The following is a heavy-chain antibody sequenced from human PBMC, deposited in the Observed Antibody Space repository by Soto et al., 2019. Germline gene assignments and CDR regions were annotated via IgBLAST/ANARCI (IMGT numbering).Heavy chain of an antibody. CDR3: ARARTYAGIFDF. J-gene: IGHJ4*02. V-gene: IGHV4-39*01. CDR2: IYYSGRT. D-gene: IGHD3-16*01. Sequence: SETLSLTCTVSGGSTRSSSYYWGWIRQPPGKGLEWIGSIYYSGRTYDNPSLKSRVTISVDTSKNQFSLKLSSVTAADTAVYYCARARTYAGIFDFWGQGTLVTVSS. CDR1: GGSTRSSSYY.